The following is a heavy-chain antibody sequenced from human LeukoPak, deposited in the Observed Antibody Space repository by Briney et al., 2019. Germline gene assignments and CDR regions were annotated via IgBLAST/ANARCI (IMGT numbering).Heavy chain of an antibody. D-gene: IGHD6-13*01. CDR2: IYYSGST. CDR1: AGSISSYY. CDR3: ARVTGYVMEDYFDY. J-gene: IGHJ4*02. V-gene: IGHV4-59*01. Sequence: PSETLSLTCTVAAGSISSYYRSWIRQPAGKGLEWIGYIYYSGSTNYNPSLKSRVTISVDTSKNQFSLRLSSVTAADTAVYYCARVTGYVMEDYFDYWGQGTLVTVSS.